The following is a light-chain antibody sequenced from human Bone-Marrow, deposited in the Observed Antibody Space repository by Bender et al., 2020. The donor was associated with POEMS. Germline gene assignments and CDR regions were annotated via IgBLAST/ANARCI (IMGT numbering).Light chain of an antibody. CDR1: NSNIGAGYD. Sequence: QSVLTQPPSVSEAPGQRVTISCTGGNSNIGAGYDVHWYQQLPGTAPKLLIYGNTNRPSGVPDRFSGSKSGTAASLAITGLQAEDEGDYYCQSYDNSLGGWVFGGGTKLTVL. J-gene: IGLJ3*02. CDR2: GNT. CDR3: QSYDNSLGGWV. V-gene: IGLV1-40*01.